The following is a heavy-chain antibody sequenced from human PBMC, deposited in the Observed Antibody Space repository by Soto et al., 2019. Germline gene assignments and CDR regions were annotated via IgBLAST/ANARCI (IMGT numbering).Heavy chain of an antibody. CDR3: ARESQWVIDY. V-gene: IGHV1-8*01. D-gene: IGHD6-19*01. CDR2: MNPNSGNT. CDR1: GYTFTSYD. Sequence: QVQLVQSGAEVKKPGASVKVSCKASGYTFTSYDNNWVRQATGQGLEWMGWMNPNSGNTGDEQKFQGIVTMTRNTSISIAYMELSSLRSDDTAVYYCARESQWVIDYWGQGTLVTVSS. J-gene: IGHJ4*02.